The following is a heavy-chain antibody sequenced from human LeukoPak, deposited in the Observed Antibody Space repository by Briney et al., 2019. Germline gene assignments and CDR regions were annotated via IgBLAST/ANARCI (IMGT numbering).Heavy chain of an antibody. Sequence: SETLSLTCTVSGGSISSSTYYWGWIRQPPGKGLEWIGSLYYSGSTYYNPSLKSRVTISVDTSKNQFSLKLSSVTAADTAVYFCARDERAGSGWYFVYWGQGTLVTVSS. J-gene: IGHJ4*02. D-gene: IGHD6-19*01. CDR3: ARDERAGSGWYFVY. CDR2: LYYSGST. V-gene: IGHV4-39*02. CDR1: GGSISSSTYY.